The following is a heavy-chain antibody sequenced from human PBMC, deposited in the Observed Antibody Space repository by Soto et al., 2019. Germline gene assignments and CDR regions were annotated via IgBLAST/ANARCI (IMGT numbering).Heavy chain of an antibody. CDR2: ISYDGNTQ. CDR3: ARVSGASRISTPDFDS. Sequence: QVHLVESGGGVVQPGTSLRLSCAASGFIFNSYSIHWVRQAPGKGLEWVAVISYDGNTQYYGDSLKGRFIVSRENSKNTAYLQMNDLRADDKAIYYCARVSGASRISTPDFDSWGQGTLVTVSS. CDR1: GFIFNSYS. J-gene: IGHJ4*02. V-gene: IGHV3-30-3*01.